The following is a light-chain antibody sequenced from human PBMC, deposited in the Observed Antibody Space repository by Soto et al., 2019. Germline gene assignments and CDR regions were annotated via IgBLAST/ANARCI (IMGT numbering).Light chain of an antibody. CDR2: DVS. CDR1: SSDVGAYNY. J-gene: IGLJ2*01. CDR3: TSYTSGATLI. Sequence: QSALTQPASVSGSPGQSITISCTGTSSDVGAYNYVSWYQHPPGKAPKLMIYDVSSRPSGISHRFSGSKSGSMASVTISGLQAEDEADYYCTSYTSGATLIFGGGTKVTVL. V-gene: IGLV2-14*03.